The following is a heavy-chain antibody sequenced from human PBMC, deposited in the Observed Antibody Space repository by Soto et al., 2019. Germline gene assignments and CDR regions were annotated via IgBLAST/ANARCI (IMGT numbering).Heavy chain of an antibody. CDR3: TRDASRDSSARGWFDP. V-gene: IGHV3-21*01. Sequence: PGWSLRLSCAASVFTFRSFTMNWFRQAPGKGLEWVPTISSNSAYIYYTDALRGRFTISRDNAKNSLHLQMNSLRAEDTAVYYCTRDASRDSSARGWFDPWGPGTPVTVSS. CDR2: ISSNSAYI. D-gene: IGHD6-13*01. J-gene: IGHJ5*02. CDR1: VFTFRSFT.